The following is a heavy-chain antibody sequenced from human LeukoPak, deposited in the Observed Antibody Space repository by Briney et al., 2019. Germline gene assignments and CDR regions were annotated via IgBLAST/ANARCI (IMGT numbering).Heavy chain of an antibody. J-gene: IGHJ3*02. CDR1: GFTFNNYT. CDR2: IYSGGST. D-gene: IGHD3-22*01. Sequence: GGSLRLSCAASGFTFNNYTIHWVRQAPGKGLEWVSVIYSGGSTYYADSVKGRFTISRDNSKNTLYLQMNSLRAEDTAVYYCARESSGYSFDIWGQGTMVTVSS. V-gene: IGHV3-53*01. CDR3: ARESSGYSFDI.